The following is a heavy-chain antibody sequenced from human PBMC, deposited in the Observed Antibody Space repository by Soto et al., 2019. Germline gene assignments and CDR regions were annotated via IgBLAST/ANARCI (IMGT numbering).Heavy chain of an antibody. V-gene: IGHV4-61*01. CDR1: DGSVSSGSYY. CDR2: IYSSGST. J-gene: IGHJ4*02. CDR3: ARDSLALFDS. Sequence: QVQLQESGPGLVKPSETLSLTCTVSDGSVSSGSYYWTWMRQPPGKGPEWIGYIYSSGSTLYNPTLKSRVIISADTSMNQFSLKLSSVTAADTAVYYCARDSLALFDSWGQGTLVTVSS. D-gene: IGHD5-12*01.